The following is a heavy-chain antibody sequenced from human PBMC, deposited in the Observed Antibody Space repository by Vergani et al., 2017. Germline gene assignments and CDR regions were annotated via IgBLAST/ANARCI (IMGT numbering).Heavy chain of an antibody. V-gene: IGHV3-53*01. CDR1: GFTVSSNY. D-gene: IGHD1-26*01. CDR2: IYSGGST. J-gene: IGHJ6*02. Sequence: EVQLVESGGGLIQPGGSLRLSCAASGFTVSSNYMSWVRQAPGKGLEWVSVIYSGGSTYYADSVKGRFTISRDNSKNTLYLQMNSLRAEDTAVYYCAKSMWELLGYYYGMDVWGQGTTVTVSS. CDR3: AKSMWELLGYYYGMDV.